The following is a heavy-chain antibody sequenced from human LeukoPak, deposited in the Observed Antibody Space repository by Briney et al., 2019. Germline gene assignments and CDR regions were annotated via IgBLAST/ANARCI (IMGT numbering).Heavy chain of an antibody. CDR2: IYYSGST. V-gene: IGHV4-59*11. D-gene: IGHD3-22*01. J-gene: IGHJ4*02. Sequence: SETLSLTCTVSGGSISSHYWSWIRQPPGKGLEWIGYIYYSGSTNYNPSLKSRVTISVDTSKNQFSLKLSSVTAADTAVYYCASGDSSGYTFDYWGQGTLVTVPS. CDR1: GGSISSHY. CDR3: ASGDSSGYTFDY.